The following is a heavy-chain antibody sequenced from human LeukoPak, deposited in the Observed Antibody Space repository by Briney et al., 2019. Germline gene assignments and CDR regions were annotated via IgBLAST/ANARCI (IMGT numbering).Heavy chain of an antibody. CDR1: GYTFTSYG. CDR3: ARKGRFLEWDNHYYYYGMDA. J-gene: IGHJ6*02. V-gene: IGHV1-18*01. Sequence: GASVKVSCKASGYTFTSYGISWVRQAPGQGLEWMGWISAYNGNTNYAQKLQGRVTMTTDTSTSTAYMELRSLRSDDTAVYYCARKGRFLEWDNHYYYYGMDAWGQGTTVTVSS. D-gene: IGHD3-3*01. CDR2: ISAYNGNT.